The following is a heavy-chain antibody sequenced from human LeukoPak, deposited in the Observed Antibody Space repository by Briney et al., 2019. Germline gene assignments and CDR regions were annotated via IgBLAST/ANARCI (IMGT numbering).Heavy chain of an antibody. Sequence: SETLSLTCTVSGGSISSGGYYWSWIRQHPGKGLEWIGYIYYSGSTYYNPSLESRVTISVDTSKNQFSLKLSSVTAADTAVHYCAGGYYGSGTLRDWFDPWGQGTLVTVSS. CDR2: IYYSGST. CDR1: GGSISSGGYY. CDR3: AGGYYGSGTLRDWFDP. D-gene: IGHD3-10*01. J-gene: IGHJ5*02. V-gene: IGHV4-31*03.